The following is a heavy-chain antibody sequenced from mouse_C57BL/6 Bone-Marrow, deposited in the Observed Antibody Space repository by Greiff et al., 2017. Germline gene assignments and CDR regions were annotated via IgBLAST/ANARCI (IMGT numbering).Heavy chain of an antibody. D-gene: IGHD2-14*01. V-gene: IGHV5-9*01. CDR3: ARQVLDY. CDR1: GFTFSSYT. Sequence: EVQRVESGGGLVKPGGSLKLSCAASGFTFSSYTMSWVRQTPEKRLEWVATISGGGGNTYYPDSVKGQFTISRDNAKNTLYLQMSSLRSEDTALYYCARQVLDYWGQGTTLTVSS. J-gene: IGHJ2*01. CDR2: ISGGGGNT.